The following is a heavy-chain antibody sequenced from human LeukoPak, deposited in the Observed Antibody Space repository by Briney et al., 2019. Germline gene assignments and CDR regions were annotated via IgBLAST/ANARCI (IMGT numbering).Heavy chain of an antibody. D-gene: IGHD5-12*01. CDR1: GFTFSSYG. J-gene: IGHJ6*01. Sequence: GGSLRLSCAASGFTFSSYGRHWVRQAPGKGLEGVAVIWYDGRNEYYGASVKGRFPISRENSQNTLYLQMNSLRAEDTAVYYCAREFGGYSSDYYVMDVWGEGTTVTVSP. CDR2: IWYDGRNE. CDR3: AREFGGYSSDYYVMDV. V-gene: IGHV3-33*08.